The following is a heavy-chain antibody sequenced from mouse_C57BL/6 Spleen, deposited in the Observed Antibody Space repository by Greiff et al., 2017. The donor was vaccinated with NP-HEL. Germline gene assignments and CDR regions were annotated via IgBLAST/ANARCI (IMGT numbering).Heavy chain of an antibody. V-gene: IGHV1-72*01. CDR2: IDPNSGGT. Sequence: QVQLQQPGAELVNPGASVKLSCKASGYTFTSYWMHWVKQRPGRGLEWIGRIDPNSGGTKYNEKFKSKATLTVDKPSSTAYVQLSSLTPEDSAVYYCARGGSYSSGSSWYFDVWGTGTTVTVSS. D-gene: IGHD1-1*01. J-gene: IGHJ1*03. CDR3: ARGGSYSSGSSWYFDV. CDR1: GYTFTSYW.